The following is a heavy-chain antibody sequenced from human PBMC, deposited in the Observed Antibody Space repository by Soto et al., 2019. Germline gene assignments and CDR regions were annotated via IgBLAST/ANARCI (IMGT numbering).Heavy chain of an antibody. J-gene: IGHJ4*02. CDR3: ARSGYQLKDPYFDY. CDR1: GYTFTSYG. Sequence: ASVKVSCKASGYTFTSYGISWVRQAPGQGLEWMGWVSAYNGNTNYAQKLQGRVTMTTDTSTSTAYMELRSLRSDDTAVYYCARSGYQLKDPYFDYWGQGTLVTVSS. CDR2: VSAYNGNT. D-gene: IGHD2-2*01. V-gene: IGHV1-18*01.